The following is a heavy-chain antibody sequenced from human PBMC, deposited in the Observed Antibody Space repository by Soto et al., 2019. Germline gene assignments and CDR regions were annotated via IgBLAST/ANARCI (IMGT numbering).Heavy chain of an antibody. CDR1: GFIFENFG. CDR2: ISGSGFKK. Sequence: QPGEFLRLDCAASGFIFENFGMSWVRQAPGKGLEWISSISGSGFKKYYADSVQGRFTISRDNYKNTLYLQMNSLRAEDTAVYYCAKDEIAAALDYWGQGT. J-gene: IGHJ4*02. D-gene: IGHD6-13*01. CDR3: AKDEIAAALDY. V-gene: IGHV3-23*01.